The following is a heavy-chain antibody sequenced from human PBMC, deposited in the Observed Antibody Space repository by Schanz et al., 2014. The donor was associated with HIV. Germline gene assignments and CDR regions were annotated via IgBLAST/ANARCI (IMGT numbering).Heavy chain of an antibody. V-gene: IGHV3-30*18. CDR2: TSSDGSGK. CDR1: GFSFSDFA. D-gene: IGHD3-22*01. CDR3: AKDRNYYESKYRGKGNYYYYYGMDV. J-gene: IGHJ6*02. Sequence: QEQLVESGGGVVQPGRSLRLSCAASGFSFSDFALHWVRQAPGRGLEWLAVTSSDGSGKFYGDSVKGRFTISRDNSKNSLYLVIKSLRAEDAAVYYCAKDRNYYESKYRGKGNYYYYYGMDVWGQGTTVTVSS.